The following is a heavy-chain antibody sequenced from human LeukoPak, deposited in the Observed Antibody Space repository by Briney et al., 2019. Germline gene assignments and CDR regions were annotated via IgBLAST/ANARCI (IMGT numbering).Heavy chain of an antibody. Sequence: SETLSLTCSVSGASISAYHWSWVRQPAGKGLEWIGRIYSSGRTNYIPALKSRLTMSVDTSKNQFTLKLNSVTAADTAVYYCARDYSYPDYWGQGTLVTVSS. D-gene: IGHD5-18*01. J-gene: IGHJ4*02. CDR2: IYSSGRT. CDR3: ARDYSYPDY. CDR1: GASISAYH. V-gene: IGHV4-4*07.